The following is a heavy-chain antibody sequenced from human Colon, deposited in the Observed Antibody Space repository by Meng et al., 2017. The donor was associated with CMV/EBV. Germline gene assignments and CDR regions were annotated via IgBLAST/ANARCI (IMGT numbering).Heavy chain of an antibody. V-gene: IGHV3-74*01. CDR3: GRDLSGERDH. CDR2: IDNYGTIT. J-gene: IGHJ4*02. CDR1: GFIYSKYW. Sequence: LVEPGGGLVQTGRSRGLSCAGSGFIYSKYWMHWVRQVAGGGLLWVPRIDNYGTITSYADSVKGPFTISRDNAKNTPYLQIDSLRVDDSAVYYCGRDLSGERDHWGQGTLVTVSS. D-gene: IGHD1-26*01.